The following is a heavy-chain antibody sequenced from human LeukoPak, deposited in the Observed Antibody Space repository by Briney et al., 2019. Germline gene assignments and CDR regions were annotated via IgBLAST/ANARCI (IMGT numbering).Heavy chain of an antibody. D-gene: IGHD4-23*01. CDR3: ASYGGNSGNAFDI. J-gene: IGHJ3*02. Sequence: KPSETLSLTCTVSGGSISSYYWSWVRQPAGKGLEWIGRIYASGNTNYNPSLKSRVAMSVDTSKNQISLKLRSVTAADTAVYYCASYGGNSGNAFDIWGQGTMVTVSS. CDR1: GGSISSYY. CDR2: IYASGNT. V-gene: IGHV4-4*07.